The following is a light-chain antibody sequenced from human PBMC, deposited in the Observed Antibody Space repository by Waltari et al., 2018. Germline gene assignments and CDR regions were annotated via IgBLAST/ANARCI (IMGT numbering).Light chain of an antibody. V-gene: IGKV4-1*01. J-gene: IGKJ3*01. CDR3: QQYYSTPFT. Sequence: DIVMTQSPESLGVSLGERATINCKSSQDVLYSSNNKNYLAWYQQKPGQPPKLLIYWASTRESGVPDRFSGSGSGTDFTLTISSLQAEDVAVYYCQQYYSTPFTFGPGTKVDIK. CDR2: WAS. CDR1: QDVLYSSNNKNY.